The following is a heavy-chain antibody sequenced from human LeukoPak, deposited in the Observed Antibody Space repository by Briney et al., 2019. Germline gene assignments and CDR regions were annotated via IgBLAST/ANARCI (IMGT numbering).Heavy chain of an antibody. D-gene: IGHD6-6*01. Sequence: GGSLRLSCAASGFTFSNYGMHWVRQAPGKGLEWVAVISYGGSNKNYADSVKGRFTISRDNAKNSLYLQVNSLRAEDTAVYYCARRLDSSMEGVYWGQGTLVTVSS. CDR2: ISYGGSNK. J-gene: IGHJ4*02. V-gene: IGHV3-30*03. CDR3: ARRLDSSMEGVY. CDR1: GFTFSNYG.